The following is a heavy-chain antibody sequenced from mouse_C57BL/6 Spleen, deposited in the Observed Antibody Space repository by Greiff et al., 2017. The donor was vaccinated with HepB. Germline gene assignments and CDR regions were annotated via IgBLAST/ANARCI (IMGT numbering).Heavy chain of an antibody. CDR1: GYTFTSYW. CDR3: ARGITYAMDY. CDR2: IYPSDSET. J-gene: IGHJ4*01. D-gene: IGHD2-4*01. Sequence: QVQLQQPGAELVRPGSSVKLSCKASGYTFTSYWMDWVKQRPGQGLEWIGNIYPSDSETHYNQKFKDKATLTVDKSSSTAYMQLSSLTSEDSAVYYCARGITYAMDYWGQGTSVTVSS. V-gene: IGHV1-61*01.